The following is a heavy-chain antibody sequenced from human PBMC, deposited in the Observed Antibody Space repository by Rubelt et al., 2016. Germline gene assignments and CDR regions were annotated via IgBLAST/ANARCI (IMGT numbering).Heavy chain of an antibody. J-gene: IGHJ4*02. CDR1: SYG. Sequence: SYGMQWVRQAPGKGLVWVSRINSDGSSTSYADSVKGRFTISRDNAKNTLYLQMNSLRAEDTAVYYCTKGPITMVRGVIITGYYFDYRGQGTLVTVSS. CDR2: INSDGSST. CDR3: TKGPITMVRGVIITGYYFDY. V-gene: IGHV3-74*01. D-gene: IGHD3-10*01.